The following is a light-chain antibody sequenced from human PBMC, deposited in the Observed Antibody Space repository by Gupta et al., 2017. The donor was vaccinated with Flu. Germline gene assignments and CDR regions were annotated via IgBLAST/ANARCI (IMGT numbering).Light chain of an antibody. CDR2: EVN. CDR1: SNDVGGYRF. V-gene: IGLV2-11*01. CDR3: SSYADKFNTWV. J-gene: IGLJ3*02. Sequence: QSALTQPRAVSGSPGQSVTISCTGTSNDVGGYRFVSWHQQHPDKAPKLMLFEVNKRPSGVPDRFSGSKSGNTASLTISGLQAEDEAVYYCSSYADKFNTWVFGGGTKLTVL.